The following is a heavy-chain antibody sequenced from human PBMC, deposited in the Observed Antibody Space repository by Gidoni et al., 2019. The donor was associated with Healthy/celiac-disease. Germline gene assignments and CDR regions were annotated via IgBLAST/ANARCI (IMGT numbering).Heavy chain of an antibody. Sequence: EVQLVESGGGLVKPGGSLRLSCAASGFTSSSYSMNWVRQAPGKGLEWVSSISSSSSYIYYADSVKGRFTISRDNAKNSLYLQMNSLRAEDTAVYYCARDIRIAAAGTGFDYWGQGTLVTVSS. CDR2: ISSSSSYI. D-gene: IGHD6-13*01. V-gene: IGHV3-21*01. J-gene: IGHJ4*02. CDR1: GFTSSSYS. CDR3: ARDIRIAAAGTGFDY.